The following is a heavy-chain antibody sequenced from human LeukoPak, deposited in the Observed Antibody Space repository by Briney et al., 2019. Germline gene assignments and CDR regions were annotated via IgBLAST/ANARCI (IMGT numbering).Heavy chain of an antibody. CDR2: INPNSGGT. CDR3: ARGRPYYYDSSGYLFDY. D-gene: IGHD3-22*01. V-gene: IGHV1-2*06. J-gene: IGHJ4*02. Sequence: ASVKVSCKASGYTFTGYYMHWVRQAPGQGLEWMGRINPNSGGTNYAQKLQGRVTMTTDTSTSTAYMELRSLRSDDTAVYYCARGRPYYYDSSGYLFDYWGQGTLVTVSS. CDR1: GYTFTGYY.